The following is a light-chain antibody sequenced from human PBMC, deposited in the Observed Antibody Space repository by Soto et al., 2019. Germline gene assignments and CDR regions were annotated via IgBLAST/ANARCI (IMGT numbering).Light chain of an antibody. CDR3: CSYTDIALDVV. CDR2: DVT. CDR1: SSDIGDYDY. J-gene: IGLJ2*01. Sequence: QSALTQPASVSGSPGQSITISCTGTSSDIGDYDYVSWYQHLPGKDPKLLIFDVTHRHSGVSDRFSGSKSGNTASLTISGVRPEDEADYYCCSYTDIALDVVFGGGTKLTVL. V-gene: IGLV2-14*01.